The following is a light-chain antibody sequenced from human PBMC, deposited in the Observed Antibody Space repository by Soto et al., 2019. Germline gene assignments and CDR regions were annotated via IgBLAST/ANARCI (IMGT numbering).Light chain of an antibody. V-gene: IGLV1-40*01. CDR1: CSNIGAGYD. Sequence: QSVLTQPPSVSGAPGQRVTISCTGSCSNIGAGYDVHWYQQLPGPAPKLLIYGNNNRPSGVPDRFSGSKSGTSASLAITGLQAEDEADYYCQSYDNRLSGDVFGTGTKLTVL. CDR3: QSYDNRLSGDV. J-gene: IGLJ1*01. CDR2: GNN.